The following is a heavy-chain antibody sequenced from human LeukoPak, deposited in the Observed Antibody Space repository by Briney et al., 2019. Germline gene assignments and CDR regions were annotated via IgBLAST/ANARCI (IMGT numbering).Heavy chain of an antibody. CDR1: GFTFSSYE. D-gene: IGHD2-2*01. J-gene: IGHJ4*02. CDR3: ARYGVVPAAIGLYYFDY. V-gene: IGHV3-48*03. Sequence: GGSLRLSCAASGFTFSSYEMTWVRQAPGKGLEWVSYISSSGSTIYYADSVKGRFTISRDNAKNSLYLQMNSLRAEDTAVYYCARYGVVPAAIGLYYFDYWGQGTLVTVSS. CDR2: ISSSGSTI.